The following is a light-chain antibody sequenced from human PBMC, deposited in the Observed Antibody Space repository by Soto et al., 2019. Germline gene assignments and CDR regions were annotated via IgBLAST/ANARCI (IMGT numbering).Light chain of an antibody. J-gene: IGKJ2*01. CDR3: QHYGSSPPYT. V-gene: IGKV3-20*01. Sequence: IVLTQSPDTLSLSPGERATLYCRASRSVSSSYLAWYQHKAGQAPRLLISGASNRDTDIPDRFSGSESGTDFTLNISRLEPEDFAVYYCQHYGSSPPYTFGQGTKLEIK. CDR1: RSVSSSY. CDR2: GAS.